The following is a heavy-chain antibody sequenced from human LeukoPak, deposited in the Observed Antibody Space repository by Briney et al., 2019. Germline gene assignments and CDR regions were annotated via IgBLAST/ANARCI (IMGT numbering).Heavy chain of an antibody. CDR2: ISISSSTI. CDR3: ARDATAPVIYYMDV. J-gene: IGHJ6*03. V-gene: IGHV3-48*03. Sequence: SGGSLRLSCAASGFTFSNFEMNWVRQAPGKGLEWVSYISISSSTIYYADSVRGRFTISRDNAKNSLYLRMNSLRAEDTAVYYCARDATAPVIYYMDVWGKGTTVTISS. CDR1: GFTFSNFE. D-gene: IGHD2/OR15-2a*01.